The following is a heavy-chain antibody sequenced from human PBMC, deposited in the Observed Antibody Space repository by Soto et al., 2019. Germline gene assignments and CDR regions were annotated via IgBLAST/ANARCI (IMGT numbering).Heavy chain of an antibody. J-gene: IGHJ4*02. D-gene: IGHD2-2*01. CDR2: IYYSGST. V-gene: IGHV4-39*01. Sequence: SETLSLTCTVSGGSISSSIYYWGWIRQPPGKGLEWIGSIYYSGSTYYNPSLKSRVTISVDTSKNQFSLKLSSVTAADTAVYYCARITYGVVVPAAMGRDYWGQGTLVTVSS. CDR1: GGSISSSIYY. CDR3: ARITYGVVVPAAMGRDY.